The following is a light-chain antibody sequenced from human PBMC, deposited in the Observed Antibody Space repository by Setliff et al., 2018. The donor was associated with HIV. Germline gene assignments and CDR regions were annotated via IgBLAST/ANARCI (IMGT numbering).Light chain of an antibody. J-gene: IGKJ4*01. CDR3: QQYDSYSLT. CDR1: QSISYR. CDR2: KAS. V-gene: IGKV1-5*03. Sequence: DIQMTQSPSTLSASVGDTVTITCRASQSISYRLAWYQQKPGKAPNLLIYKASSLESGVPSRFSGSGSGTEFTLTISSLQPDDFATYFCQQYDSYSLTFGGGTRWISN.